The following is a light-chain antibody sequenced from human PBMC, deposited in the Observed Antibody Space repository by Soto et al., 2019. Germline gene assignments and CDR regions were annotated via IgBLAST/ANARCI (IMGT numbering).Light chain of an antibody. J-gene: IGKJ5*01. V-gene: IGKV1-33*01. CDR1: HDIKDF. CDR2: DAS. CDR3: QRYDSLPPT. Sequence: DIQMTQSPSSLSASVGDRVTITCQASHDIKDFLNWFQEKPGKAPKLLIYDASNLQTGVPSRFSGSGSGTHFTFTIRRLPAEDIATYYCQRYDSLPPTFGQGTRLDIK.